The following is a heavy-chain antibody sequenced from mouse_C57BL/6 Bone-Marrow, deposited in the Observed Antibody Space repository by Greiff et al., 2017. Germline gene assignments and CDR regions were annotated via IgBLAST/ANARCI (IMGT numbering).Heavy chain of an antibody. Sequence: EVKLVASGGGLVKPGGSLKLSCAASGFTFSDYGMHWVRQAPEKGLEWVAYISSGSSTIYYADTVKGRFTISRDNAKNTLFLQMTSLRSEDTAMYYCARLGYYGSSFYWYFDVWGTGTTVTVSS. J-gene: IGHJ1*03. D-gene: IGHD1-1*01. CDR1: GFTFSDYG. CDR2: ISSGSSTI. V-gene: IGHV5-17*01. CDR3: ARLGYYGSSFYWYFDV.